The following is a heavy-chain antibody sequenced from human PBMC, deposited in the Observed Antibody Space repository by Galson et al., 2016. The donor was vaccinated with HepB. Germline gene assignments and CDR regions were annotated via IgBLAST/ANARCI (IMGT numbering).Heavy chain of an antibody. D-gene: IGHD2-15*01. V-gene: IGHV3-30*03. Sequence: SLRLSCAAPGFTFKIYGMHWVRQAPGKGLEWVAVISYAGTYTYYGDPVKGRFTISRDNSKNTLYLQMNSLRADDTAVYYCARLGANPSCLGGSCYRWFDSWGQGIMVTVSS. CDR3: ARLGANPSCLGGSCYRWFDS. CDR1: GFTFKIYG. J-gene: IGHJ5*01. CDR2: ISYAGTYT.